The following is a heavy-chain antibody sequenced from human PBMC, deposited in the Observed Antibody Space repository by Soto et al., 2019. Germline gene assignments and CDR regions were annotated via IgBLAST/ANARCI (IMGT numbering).Heavy chain of an antibody. CDR1: GYTFTNSD. CDR2: MNPDSGHA. J-gene: IGHJ4*02. D-gene: IGHD2-15*01. V-gene: IGHV1-8*01. Sequence: ASVKVSCKASGYTFTNSDINWVRQAPGQGLEWMGWMNPDSGHAAYAQKFQGRVTLTTSTSTSTVYMEMRSLGSEDTAVYYCARRSPCRRGTCYYGLDNWGQGTLVTVSS. CDR3: ARRSPCRRGTCYYGLDN.